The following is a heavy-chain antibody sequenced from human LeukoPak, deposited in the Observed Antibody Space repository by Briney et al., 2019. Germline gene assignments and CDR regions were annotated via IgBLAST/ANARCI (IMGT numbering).Heavy chain of an antibody. CDR2: IYYSGST. Sequence: PSETLSLTCTVSGGSISSYYWSWIRQPPGKGLEWIGYIYYSGSTNYNPSLKSRVTISVDTSKNQFSLKLSSVTAADTAVYYCARGLQWDQGLSHEYYFDYWGQGTLVTVSS. V-gene: IGHV4-59*12. CDR1: GGSISSYY. D-gene: IGHD1-26*01. J-gene: IGHJ4*02. CDR3: ARGLQWDQGLSHEYYFDY.